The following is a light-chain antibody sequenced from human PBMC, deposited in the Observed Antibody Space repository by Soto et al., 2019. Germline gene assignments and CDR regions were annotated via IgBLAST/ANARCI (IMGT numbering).Light chain of an antibody. CDR1: NVGSKS. V-gene: IGLV3-21*02. CDR2: DDS. Sequence: SYELTQPPSVSGAPGQTARITCGGNNVGSKSVHWDQQQPGQAPIVVVYDDSARPSGIPERFSGSNSGSAATLTISRVEAGDEADYYCQVWDSRSDHLVFGTGTKLTVL. J-gene: IGLJ1*01. CDR3: QVWDSRSDHLV.